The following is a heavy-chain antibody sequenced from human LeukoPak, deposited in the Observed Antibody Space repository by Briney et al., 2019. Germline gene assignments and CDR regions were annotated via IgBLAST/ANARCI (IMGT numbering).Heavy chain of an antibody. D-gene: IGHD3-3*01. CDR3: ARGRFLEWLLSRRGGVGAAYYFDY. J-gene: IGHJ4*02. CDR1: GGSISSYY. V-gene: IGHV4-34*01. CDR2: INHSGST. Sequence: PSETLSLTCTVSGGSISSYYWSWIRQPPGKGLEWIGEINHSGSTNYNPSLKSRVTISVDTSKNQFSLKLSSVTAADTAVYYCARGRFLEWLLSRRGGVGAAYYFDYWGQGTLVTVSS.